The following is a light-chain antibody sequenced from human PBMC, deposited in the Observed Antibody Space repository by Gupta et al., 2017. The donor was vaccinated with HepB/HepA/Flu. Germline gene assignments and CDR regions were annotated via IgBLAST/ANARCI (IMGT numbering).Light chain of an antibody. CDR3: MQALQTRT. CDR1: QSLLHGNGHNY. J-gene: IGKJ3*01. Sequence: DIGMTQFPLSLSVTPGEPASISCRSSQSLLHGNGHNYLDWYLQKPGQSPQLLIYLGSNRASGVPDRFSGSGSGTDFTLKISRVEAEDVGVYYCMQALQTRTFGPGTKVDIK. V-gene: IGKV2-28*01. CDR2: LGS.